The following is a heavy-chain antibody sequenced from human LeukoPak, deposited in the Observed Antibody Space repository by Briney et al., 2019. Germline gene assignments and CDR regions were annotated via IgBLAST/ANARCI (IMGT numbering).Heavy chain of an antibody. Sequence: GGSLRLSCTASGFAFDEHGMSWVRQVPGKGLEWVSGINWSGGSTGYADPLRGRFTISRDNAKNSLYLQMDSLRAEDTALYYCARAPIASPFYFDYRGQGTLVTVSS. V-gene: IGHV3-20*04. D-gene: IGHD2-15*01. CDR1: GFAFDEHG. CDR2: INWSGGST. CDR3: ARAPIASPFYFDY. J-gene: IGHJ4*02.